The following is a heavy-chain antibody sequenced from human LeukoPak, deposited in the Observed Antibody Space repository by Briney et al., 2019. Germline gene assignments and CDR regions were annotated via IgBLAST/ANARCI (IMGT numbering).Heavy chain of an antibody. CDR2: IYYSGST. V-gene: IGHV4-59*02. Sequence: SETLSLTCSVSGGSVSSYYWSWIRQPPGKGLAGIGYIYYSGSTNYNPSLKSRVTISVDTYKNQFSLKLSSVTAEDTAVYYCARDSCSSTSCYANFDYWGQGTLVTVSS. CDR1: GGSVSSYY. CDR3: ARDSCSSTSCYANFDY. J-gene: IGHJ4*02. D-gene: IGHD2-2*01.